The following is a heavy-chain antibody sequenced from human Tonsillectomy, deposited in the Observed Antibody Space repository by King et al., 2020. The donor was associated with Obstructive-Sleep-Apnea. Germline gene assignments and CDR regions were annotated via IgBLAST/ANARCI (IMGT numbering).Heavy chain of an antibody. J-gene: IGHJ4*02. CDR3: ALWESGYSF. V-gene: IGHV1-3*01. CDR1: GYTFTTYA. D-gene: IGHD5-18*01. Sequence: QLVQSGAEVKKPGASVKVSCKASGYTFTTYAIHWVRQAPGKSLYWMVGFNAGKGNTKYSQNFQGRVTITRDTSASTAYMELSSLRSEDTAVYYCALWESGYSFWGQGTLVTVSS. CDR2: FNAGKGNT.